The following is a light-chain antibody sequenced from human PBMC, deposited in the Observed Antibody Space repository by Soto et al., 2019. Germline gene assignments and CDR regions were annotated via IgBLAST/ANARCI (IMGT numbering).Light chain of an antibody. Sequence: DIQMTQSPSTLSGSVGDRVTITCRASQTISSWLAWYQQKPGKAPKRLIYAVSSLQSGVPSRFSGSGSGTEFTLTISSLQPEDVATYYCLQHHSYPQTFGQGTKVDIK. J-gene: IGKJ1*01. CDR1: QTISSW. CDR2: AVS. CDR3: LQHHSYPQT. V-gene: IGKV1-5*01.